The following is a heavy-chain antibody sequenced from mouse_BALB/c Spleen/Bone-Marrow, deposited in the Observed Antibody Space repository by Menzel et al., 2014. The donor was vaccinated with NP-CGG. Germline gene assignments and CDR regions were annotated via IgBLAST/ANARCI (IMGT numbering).Heavy chain of an antibody. Sequence: VNLVESGAELMKPGASVKISCKATGYTFSSYWIEWVKQRPGHGLEWIGEILPGSDSTNYNENFKGKATFTADTSSNTAYMQLNSLTSEDSAVYFCARDSSDYLAWFAYWGQGTLVTVSA. CDR2: ILPGSDST. V-gene: IGHV1-9*01. D-gene: IGHD3-2*01. CDR3: ARDSSDYLAWFAY. CDR1: GYTFSSYW. J-gene: IGHJ3*01.